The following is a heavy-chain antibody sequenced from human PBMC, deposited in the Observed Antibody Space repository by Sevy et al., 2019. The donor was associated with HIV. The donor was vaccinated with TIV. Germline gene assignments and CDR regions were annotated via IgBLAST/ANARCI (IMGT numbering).Heavy chain of an antibody. J-gene: IGHJ4*02. CDR1: GESFSNYY. CDR2: IDHSGRS. V-gene: IGHV4-34*01. D-gene: IGHD4-17*01. CDR3: ARGPKPLRSDYGDYRGVDYYFDS. Sequence: SDTLSLTCAVYGESFSNYYWSWIRLSPGKGLESIGEIDHSGRSDYNPSLKSRVTMSVDTSKNQFSLKLTSVTAADTAVYYCARGPKPLRSDYGDYRGVDYYFDSWGQGTLVTVSS.